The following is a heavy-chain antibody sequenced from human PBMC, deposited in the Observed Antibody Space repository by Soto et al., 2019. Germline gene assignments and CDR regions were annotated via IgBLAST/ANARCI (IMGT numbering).Heavy chain of an antibody. J-gene: IGHJ5*02. CDR1: GYSFTSYW. D-gene: IGHD6-13*01. Sequence: GESLKISCKGSGYSFTSYWIGWVRQAPGQRLEWMGWINAGNGNTKYSQKFQGRVTITRDTSASTAYMELSSLRSEDTAVYYCARDVAAANPWGQGTLVTVSS. CDR2: INAGNGNT. V-gene: IGHV1-3*01. CDR3: ARDVAAANP.